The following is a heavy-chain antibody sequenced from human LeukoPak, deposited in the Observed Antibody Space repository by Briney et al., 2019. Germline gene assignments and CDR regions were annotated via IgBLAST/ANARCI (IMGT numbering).Heavy chain of an antibody. CDR1: GYTLTELS. CDR3: ARYSYGYYFDY. CDR2: FDPEDGET. J-gene: IGHJ4*02. D-gene: IGHD5-18*01. Sequence: ASVKVSCKVSGYTLTELSMHWVRQAPGKGLEWMGGFDPEDGETIYAQKFQGRVTMTRDTSISTAYMELSRLRSDDTAVYYCARYSYGYYFDYWGQGTLVTVSS. V-gene: IGHV1-24*01.